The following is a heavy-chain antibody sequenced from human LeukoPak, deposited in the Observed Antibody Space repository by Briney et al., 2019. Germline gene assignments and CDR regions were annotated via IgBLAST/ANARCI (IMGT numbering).Heavy chain of an antibody. CDR1: GVSISSYY. CDR3: ARDSVSGEVDAFDI. CDR2: IYYSGYT. Sequence: PSETLSLTCTVSGVSISSYYWSWIRQPPGKGLEWIGYIYYSGYTNYNPSLKSRVTISVDTSKNQFSLKLSSVTAADTAVYYCARDSVSGEVDAFDIWGQGTMVTVSS. D-gene: IGHD4-17*01. J-gene: IGHJ3*02. V-gene: IGHV4-59*01.